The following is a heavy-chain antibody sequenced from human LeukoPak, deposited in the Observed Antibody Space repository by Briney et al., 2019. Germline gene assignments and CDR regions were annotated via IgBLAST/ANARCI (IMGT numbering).Heavy chain of an antibody. V-gene: IGHV4-34*01. CDR3: AREGMDYYDSSRVRFDP. Sequence: ETLSLTCAVYGGSFSGYYWSWIRQPPGKGLEWIGEINHSGSTNYNPSLKSRVTISVDTSKNQFSLKLSSVTAADTAVYYCAREGMDYYDSSRVRFDPWGQGTLVTVSS. CDR2: INHSGST. CDR1: GGSFSGYY. J-gene: IGHJ5*02. D-gene: IGHD3-22*01.